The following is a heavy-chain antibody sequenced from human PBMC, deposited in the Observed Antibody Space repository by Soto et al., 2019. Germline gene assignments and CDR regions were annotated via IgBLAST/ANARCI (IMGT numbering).Heavy chain of an antibody. Sequence: QVQLVESGGGVVQPGRSLRLSCAASGFTFSSYGMHWVRQAPGKGLEWVAVISYDGSNKYYADSVKGRFTISRDNSKNTLYLQMHSLRAEDTAVYYCAKKALLDYYYYGYMDVWGKGTTVTVSS. CDR1: GFTFSSYG. CDR3: AKKALLDYYYYGYMDV. CDR2: ISYDGSNK. D-gene: IGHD1-1*01. J-gene: IGHJ6*03. V-gene: IGHV3-30*18.